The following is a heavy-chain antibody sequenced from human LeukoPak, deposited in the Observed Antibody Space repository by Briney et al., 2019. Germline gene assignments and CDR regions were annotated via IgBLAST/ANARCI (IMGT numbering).Heavy chain of an antibody. D-gene: IGHD6-13*01. CDR3: AKDSKVAAAGYFFDY. J-gene: IGHJ4*02. V-gene: IGHV3-30*18. Sequence: GRSLRLSCAASGLTFNNYGMHWVRQAPGKGLEWVAVIATDGRDKKYADSVKGRFTISRDNSKNTLYLEMNNLRPEDTAVYHCAKDSKVAAAGYFFDYWGQGTLITVSS. CDR1: GLTFNNYG. CDR2: IATDGRDK.